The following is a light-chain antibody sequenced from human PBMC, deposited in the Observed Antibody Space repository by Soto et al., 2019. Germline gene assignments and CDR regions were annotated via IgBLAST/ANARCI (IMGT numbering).Light chain of an antibody. CDR1: QSVSSDY. J-gene: IGKJ1*01. Sequence: EIVLTQSPNTLSLSPGERATLSCRASQSVSSDYLVWYQQKPGQAPRLLIYSTSTRAAGIPDRFTGRGSGTHFTLAISRLEPEDFAVYYCHQFGDSPQTFGQGTTVEV. CDR2: STS. CDR3: HQFGDSPQT. V-gene: IGKV3-20*01.